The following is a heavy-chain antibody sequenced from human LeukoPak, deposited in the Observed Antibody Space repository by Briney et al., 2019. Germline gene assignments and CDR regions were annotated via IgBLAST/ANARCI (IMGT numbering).Heavy chain of an antibody. D-gene: IGHD2-15*01. J-gene: IGHJ6*02. Sequence: SETLSLTCTVSGGSISSGGYYWSWIRQHPGKGLEWIGYIYYSGSTYYNPSLKSRVTISVDASKNQFSLKLSSVTAADTAVYYCARDWVAVAATHDYGMDVWGQGTTVTVSS. V-gene: IGHV4-31*03. CDR1: GGSISSGGYY. CDR2: IYYSGST. CDR3: ARDWVAVAATHDYGMDV.